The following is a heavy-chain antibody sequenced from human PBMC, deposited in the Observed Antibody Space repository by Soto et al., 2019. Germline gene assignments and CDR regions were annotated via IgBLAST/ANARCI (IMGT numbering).Heavy chain of an antibody. V-gene: IGHV3-73*01. J-gene: IGHJ6*02. D-gene: IGHD5-18*01. CDR2: IRSSSNTYAT. CDR1: GFTFSGSA. CDR3: TRSFGQRGYSYEYLHDV. Sequence: GGSLRLSCAASGFTFSGSAMHWVRQASGKGLEWVGHIRSSSNTYATAYAASVKGRFTISRDDSKNTAYLQMNSLKTEDTAVYYCTRSFGQRGYSYEYLHDVSAQRTTVTVSS.